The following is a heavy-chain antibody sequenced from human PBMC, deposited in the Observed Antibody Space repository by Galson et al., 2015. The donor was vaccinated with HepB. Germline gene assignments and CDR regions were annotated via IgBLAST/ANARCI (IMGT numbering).Heavy chain of an antibody. J-gene: IGHJ3*02. CDR2: IWYDGSNK. Sequence: SLRLSCAASGFTFSSYWMSWVRQAPGKGLEWVAVIWYDGSNKYYADSVKGRFTISRDNSKNTLYLQMNSLRAEDTAVYYCARELADTNAFDIWGQGTMVTVSS. CDR1: GFTFSSYW. D-gene: IGHD6-13*01. CDR3: ARELADTNAFDI. V-gene: IGHV3-33*08.